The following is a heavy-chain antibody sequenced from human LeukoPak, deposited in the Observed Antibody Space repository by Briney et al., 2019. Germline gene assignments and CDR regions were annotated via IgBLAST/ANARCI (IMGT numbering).Heavy chain of an antibody. CDR1: GFTFMNYA. D-gene: IGHD2-8*01. V-gene: IGHV3-23*01. Sequence: GGSLRLSCAGSGFTFMNYAMSRVRQAPGKGLEWVSSINAYADVTYYADSVKGRFTISRDNFKSTVSLQMNNLRVEDTAFYCCAVSCMAPRSAFDHWARGRLVTVS. J-gene: IGHJ4*01. CDR3: AVSCMAPRSAFDH. CDR2: INAYADVT.